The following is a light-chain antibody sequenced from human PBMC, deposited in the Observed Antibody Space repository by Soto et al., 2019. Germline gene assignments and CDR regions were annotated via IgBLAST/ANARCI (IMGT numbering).Light chain of an antibody. Sequence: EIVMTQSPATLSLSPGERATLSCRASQSSSINLAWYQQKPGQAPRLLIYGASTRATGVPARFSGSGSGTEFTLTISSLQSEEFAVYYCQQYNNGPPYTFGQGTKLEI. J-gene: IGKJ2*01. CDR2: GAS. CDR1: QSSSIN. CDR3: QQYNNGPPYT. V-gene: IGKV3-15*01.